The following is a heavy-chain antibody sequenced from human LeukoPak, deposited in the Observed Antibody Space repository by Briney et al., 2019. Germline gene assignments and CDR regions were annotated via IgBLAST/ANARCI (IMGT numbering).Heavy chain of an antibody. D-gene: IGHD3-3*01. V-gene: IGHV4-4*07. CDR3: ARSITIFDY. CDR2: ISTSGTT. Sequence: SETLSLTCTVSGDSISSYFWSWIRQPAGKGLEWIGRISTSGTTNYNPSLKSRLTMSLDTSKHQFSLNLTSVTAADTAVYYCARSITIFDYWGQGTLVTVSS. J-gene: IGHJ4*02. CDR1: GDSISSYF.